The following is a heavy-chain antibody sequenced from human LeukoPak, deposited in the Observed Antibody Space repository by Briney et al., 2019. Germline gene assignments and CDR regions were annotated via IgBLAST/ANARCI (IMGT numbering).Heavy chain of an antibody. CDR3: ARSDSSSVRAFDV. CDR2: IYPGDSDT. CDR1: GYSFNNYW. D-gene: IGHD6-6*01. V-gene: IGHV5-51*01. J-gene: IGHJ3*01. Sequence: GESLKVSCKGSGYSFNNYWIGWVRQMPGKGLEWMGIIYPGDSDTRYRPSFQGQVTISADKSISTAYLQWSSLKASDTAMYYCARSDSSSVRAFDVWGQGTMVIVSS.